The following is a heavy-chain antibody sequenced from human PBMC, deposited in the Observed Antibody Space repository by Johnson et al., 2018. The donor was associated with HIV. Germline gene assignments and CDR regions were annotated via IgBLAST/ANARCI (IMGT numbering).Heavy chain of an antibody. J-gene: IGHJ3*02. CDR1: GFTFSDYY. D-gene: IGHD5-18*01. CDR3: ARLPGGYSRDDLDI. V-gene: IGHV3-11*04. Sequence: QVLLVESGGGLVKPGGSLRLSCVASGFTFSDYYMSWIRQAPGKGLEWVSYISSSGSILYSADSLQGRFTVSRDNSKNTLYLQINSLRPEDTAVYYCARLPGGYSRDDLDIGGQGTMVTVAS. CDR2: ISSSGSIL.